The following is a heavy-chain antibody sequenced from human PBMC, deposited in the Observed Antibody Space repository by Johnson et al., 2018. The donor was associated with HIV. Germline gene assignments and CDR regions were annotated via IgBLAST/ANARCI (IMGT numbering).Heavy chain of an antibody. V-gene: IGHV3-30*03. CDR2: MSYDGSNK. CDR1: GFSFSNYG. D-gene: IGHD1/OR15-1a*01. Sequence: QVQLVESGGGVVQPGRSLRLSCAASGFSFSNYGMHWVRQAPGKGLEWVVVMSYDGSNKYYADSVKGRFTISRDNSKNTLYLQMNSLRAEDTAVYYCARGEQTPWGVFDIWGQGTMVTVSS. CDR3: ARGEQTPWGVFDI. J-gene: IGHJ3*02.